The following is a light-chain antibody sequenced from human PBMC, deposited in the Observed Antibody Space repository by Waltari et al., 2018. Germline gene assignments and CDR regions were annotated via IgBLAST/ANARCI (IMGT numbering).Light chain of an antibody. CDR2: AAS. V-gene: IGKV1-8*01. CDR3: QQYYTFLLT. CDR1: QDIFSY. J-gene: IGKJ4*01. Sequence: AIRMTQSPSSFSASTGDRVTLTCRASQDIFSYLAWYQQKPGEAPKLLIYAASTLQSGVPSRFSGSGSGTDFTLSISSLQSEDFATYYCQQYYTFLLTFGGGTKVEIK.